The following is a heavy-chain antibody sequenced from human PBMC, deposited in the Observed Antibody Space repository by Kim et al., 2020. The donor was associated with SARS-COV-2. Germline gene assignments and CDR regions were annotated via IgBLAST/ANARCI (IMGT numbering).Heavy chain of an antibody. J-gene: IGHJ3*02. D-gene: IGHD5-18*01. Sequence: GGSLRLSCAASGFTFSSYSMNWVRQAPGKGLEWVSSISSSSSYIYYADSVKGRFTISRDNAKNSLYLQMNSLRAEDTAVYYCASWDSYGYVGAFDIWGQGTMVTVSS. V-gene: IGHV3-21*01. CDR2: ISSSSSYI. CDR3: ASWDSYGYVGAFDI. CDR1: GFTFSSYS.